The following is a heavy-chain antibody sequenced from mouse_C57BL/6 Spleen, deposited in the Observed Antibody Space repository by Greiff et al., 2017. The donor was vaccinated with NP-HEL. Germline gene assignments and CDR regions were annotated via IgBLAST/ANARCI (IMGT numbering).Heavy chain of an antibody. D-gene: IGHD2-12*01. CDR1: GYPFPDYS. V-gene: IGHV1-19*01. J-gene: IGHJ4*01. CDR3: ARPNGYSYYPYAMGY. CDR2: INPYNGGT. Sequence: EVQLQQSGPVLVKPGASVQMSCQASGYPFPDYSLPWVQQSPGTSLEWIGVINPYNGGTSYNQKFKGKATLTVDKSSSTAYMELSRLTSEDSAVYYCARPNGYSYYPYAMGYWGQGTSVTVSS.